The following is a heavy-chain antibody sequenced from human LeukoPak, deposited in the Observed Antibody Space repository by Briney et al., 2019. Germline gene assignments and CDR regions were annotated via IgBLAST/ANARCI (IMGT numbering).Heavy chain of an antibody. CDR1: GFTFSNYE. CDR2: ISSSGSTI. J-gene: IGHJ6*04. CDR3: AGLGITMIGGV. Sequence: GGSLRLSCAASGFTFSNYEMNWVRQAPGKGLEWVSYISSSGSTIYYADSVKGRFTISRDNAKNSLYLQMNSLRAEDTAVYYCAGLGITMIGGVWGKGTTVTISS. V-gene: IGHV3-48*03. D-gene: IGHD3-10*02.